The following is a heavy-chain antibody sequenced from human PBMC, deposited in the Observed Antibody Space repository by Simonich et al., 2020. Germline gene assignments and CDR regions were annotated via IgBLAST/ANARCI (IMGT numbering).Heavy chain of an antibody. J-gene: IGHJ5*02. Sequence: EVQLLESGGGLVQPGGSLRLSCAASGFTFSSYAMSWVRQAQGKEVEGGSDNSGRGGSTYYADSVKGRFTISRDNSKNTLYLQMNSLRAEDTAVYYCAKDSSLVGATDWFDPWGQGTLVTVSS. CDR2: NSGRGGST. CDR1: GFTFSSYA. CDR3: AKDSSLVGATDWFDP. V-gene: IGHV3-23*01. D-gene: IGHD1-26*01.